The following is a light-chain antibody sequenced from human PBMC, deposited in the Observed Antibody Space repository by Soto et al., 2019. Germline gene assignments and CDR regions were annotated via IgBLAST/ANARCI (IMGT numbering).Light chain of an antibody. CDR3: AVWDDSLNGWV. Sequence: QSVLTQPPSASGTPGQRVTISYSGSSSNIGSHVVYWYQQLPGTAPKLLIYNNNQRPAGVPDRFSGSKSGTSASLAISGLQSEDEADYYCAVWDDSLNGWVFGGGTKLTVL. CDR1: SSNIGSHV. V-gene: IGLV1-44*01. CDR2: NNN. J-gene: IGLJ3*02.